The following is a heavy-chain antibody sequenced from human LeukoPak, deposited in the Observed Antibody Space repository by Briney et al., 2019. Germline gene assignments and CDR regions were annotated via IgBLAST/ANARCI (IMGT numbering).Heavy chain of an antibody. J-gene: IGHJ4*02. D-gene: IGHD6-25*01. CDR2: IYTGGTT. CDR1: GFTVRTNY. Sequence: GGSLRLSCAVSGFTVRTNYMTWVRQAPGKGLEWVSLIYTGGTTYYADSVRGRFTISRDNSKNTLYLQMNSLRAEDTAVYYCARAGSADSSDYWGQGTLVTVSS. CDR3: ARAGSADSSDY. V-gene: IGHV3-53*01.